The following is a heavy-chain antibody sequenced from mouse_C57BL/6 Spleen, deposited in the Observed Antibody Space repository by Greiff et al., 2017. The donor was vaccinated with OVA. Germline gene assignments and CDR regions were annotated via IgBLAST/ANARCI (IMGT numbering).Heavy chain of an antibody. CDR3: ARLRGYGKENYLDY. V-gene: IGHV1-81*01. D-gene: IGHD2-1*01. CDR2: IYPRSGNT. J-gene: IGHJ2*01. CDR1: GYTFTSYG. Sequence: QVQLQQSGAELARPGASVKLSCKASGYTFTSYGISWVKQRTGQGLEWIGEIYPRSGNTYYNEKFKGKATLTADKSSSTAYMELRSLTSEDSAVYFCARLRGYGKENYLDYWGQGTTLTVSS.